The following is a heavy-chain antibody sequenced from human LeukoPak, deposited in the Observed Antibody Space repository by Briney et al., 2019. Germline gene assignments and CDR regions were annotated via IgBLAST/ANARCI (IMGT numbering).Heavy chain of an antibody. Sequence: GGSLRLSCAASGFTFSSYSMNWVRQAPGKGLEWVSSISSSSRYIYYGDSVKGRFTISRDNAKNSLYLQMNSLRAEDTAVYYCAKVSSGWPLYYYYMDVWGKGTTVTISS. D-gene: IGHD6-19*01. V-gene: IGHV3-21*04. CDR1: GFTFSSYS. CDR2: ISSSSRYI. CDR3: AKVSSGWPLYYYYMDV. J-gene: IGHJ6*03.